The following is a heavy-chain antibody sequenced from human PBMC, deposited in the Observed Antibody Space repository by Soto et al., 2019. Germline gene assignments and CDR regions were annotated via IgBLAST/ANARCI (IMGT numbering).Heavy chain of an antibody. CDR1: GFIFTGHA. V-gene: IGHV3-30-3*01. Sequence: QVQLVESGGGVVQPGRSLRLSCAASGFIFTGHAMHWVRQAPGKGLEWLAVISSDGNIIFYGDSVKGRFTISRDNSKNTLYLQMSSLTTKDTAVYYCVRENYGFSIGSFDYWGQGTLAIVSS. J-gene: IGHJ4*02. CDR3: VRENYGFSIGSFDY. CDR2: ISSDGNII. D-gene: IGHD3-3*01.